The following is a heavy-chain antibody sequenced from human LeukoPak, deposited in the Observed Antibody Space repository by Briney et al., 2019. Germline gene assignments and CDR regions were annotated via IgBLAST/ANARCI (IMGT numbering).Heavy chain of an antibody. V-gene: IGHV3-23*01. CDR1: GFTFSNYW. D-gene: IGHD6-19*01. CDR2: ISGSGGST. J-gene: IGHJ3*01. Sequence: HPGGSLRLSCVASGFTFSNYWLTWVRQVPGKGLEWVSAISGSGGSTYYADSVKGRFTISRDNAKNTLYLQMNSLRAEDTAVYYCARVAVGQWLGGDLWGQGTMVTVSS. CDR3: ARVAVGQWLGGDL.